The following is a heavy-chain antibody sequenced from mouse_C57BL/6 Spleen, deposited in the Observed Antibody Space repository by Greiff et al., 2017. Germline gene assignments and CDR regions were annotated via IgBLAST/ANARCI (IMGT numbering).Heavy chain of an antibody. Sequence: QVQLQQPGAELVRPGTSVKLSCKASGYTFTSYWMHWVKQRPGQGLEWIGVIDPSDSYTNYNQKFKGKATLTVDTSSSTAYMQLSSLTSEDSAVYYCARGEWLLRRFLDYWGQGTTLTVSS. CDR1: GYTFTSYW. V-gene: IGHV1-59*01. D-gene: IGHD2-3*01. CDR3: ARGEWLLRRFLDY. CDR2: IDPSDSYT. J-gene: IGHJ2*01.